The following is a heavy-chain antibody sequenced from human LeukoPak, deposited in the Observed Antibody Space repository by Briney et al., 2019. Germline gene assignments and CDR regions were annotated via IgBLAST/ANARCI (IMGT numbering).Heavy chain of an antibody. CDR1: GYTFTSYY. Sequence: ASVKVSCKASGYTFTSYYMHWVRQAPGQGLEWMGIINPSGGSTSYAQMFQGRVTMTRDTSTSTVYMEVISLTFEDTAVYYCTTRADYWGQGTPVTVSS. V-gene: IGHV1-46*01. CDR2: INPSGGST. J-gene: IGHJ4*02. D-gene: IGHD1-1*01. CDR3: TTRADY.